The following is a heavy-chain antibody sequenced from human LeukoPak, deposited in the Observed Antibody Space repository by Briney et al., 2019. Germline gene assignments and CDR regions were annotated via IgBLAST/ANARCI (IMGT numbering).Heavy chain of an antibody. J-gene: IGHJ4*02. V-gene: IGHV3-30-3*01. D-gene: IGHD3-3*01. Sequence: TGGSLRLSCAASGFTFSSSAMSWVRQAPGKGLEWVAVTSYDGSNKYYADSVKGRFTISRDNSKNTLYLQMNSLRAEDTAVYYCARDTRSYDFWSGNLDYWGQGTLVTVSS. CDR1: GFTFSSSA. CDR2: TSYDGSNK. CDR3: ARDTRSYDFWSGNLDY.